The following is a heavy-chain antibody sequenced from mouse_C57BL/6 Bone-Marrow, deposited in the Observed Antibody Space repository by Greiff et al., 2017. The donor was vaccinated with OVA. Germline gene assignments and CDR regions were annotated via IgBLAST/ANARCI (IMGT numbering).Heavy chain of an antibody. V-gene: IGHV5-17*01. CDR1: GYTFSDYG. CDR3: ARGDCDGNAMDY. J-gene: IGHJ4*01. Sequence: DVKLVESGGGLVKPGGSLKLSCAASGYTFSDYGMHWVRQAPEKGLEWVAYISRGSSTIYYADTVKGRSTFSGDNANNTLFLQMTSLRSEDTAMYYCARGDCDGNAMDYWGQGASVTVSS. CDR2: ISRGSSTI.